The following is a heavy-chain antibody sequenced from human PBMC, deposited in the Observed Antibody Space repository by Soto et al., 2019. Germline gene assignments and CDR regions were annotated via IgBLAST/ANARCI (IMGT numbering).Heavy chain of an antibody. CDR1: GFTFSSYS. CDR2: ISSSSSYI. J-gene: IGHJ4*02. Sequence: ESGGGLVKPGGSLRLSCAASGFTFSSYSMNWVRQAPGKGLEWVSSISSSSSYIYYADSVKGRFTISRDNAKNSLYLQMNSLRAEDTAVYYCARNTYYYDSSGYYGKGDYWGQGTLVTVSS. V-gene: IGHV3-21*01. D-gene: IGHD3-22*01. CDR3: ARNTYYYDSSGYYGKGDY.